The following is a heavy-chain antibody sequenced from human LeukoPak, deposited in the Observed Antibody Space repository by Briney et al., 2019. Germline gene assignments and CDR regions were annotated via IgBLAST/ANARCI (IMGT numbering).Heavy chain of an antibody. J-gene: IGHJ4*02. Sequence: GGSLRLSCAASGFTFSDYYMSWIRHAPPKGLERVSYISSSSSYTNYADSVKGRFTISRDNAKNSLYLQMNSLRAEDTAVYYCARSPMGAVAGTPVVYWGQGTLVSVSS. CDR2: ISSSSSYT. D-gene: IGHD6-19*01. CDR1: GFTFSDYY. V-gene: IGHV3-11*06. CDR3: ARSPMGAVAGTPVVY.